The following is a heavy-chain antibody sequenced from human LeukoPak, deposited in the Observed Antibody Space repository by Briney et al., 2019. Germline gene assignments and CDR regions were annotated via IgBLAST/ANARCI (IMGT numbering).Heavy chain of an antibody. CDR1: GFSFSNYW. V-gene: IGHV3-7*03. CDR3: VRGLVGYD. CDR2: IKEDGSEK. D-gene: IGHD2-8*02. Sequence: PGGSLRLSCAASGFSFSNYWMSWFRQTPRKGLEWVGNIKEDGSEKYYLDSVKGRFTISRDNTHNSVFLLMSSLRAEDTAVYYCVRGLVGYDWGQGTRVTVSS. J-gene: IGHJ4*02.